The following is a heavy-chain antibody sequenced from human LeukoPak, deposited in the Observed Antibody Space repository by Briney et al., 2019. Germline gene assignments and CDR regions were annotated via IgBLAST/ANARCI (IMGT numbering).Heavy chain of an antibody. CDR3: ARARSVGIHYYFDY. CDR2: INPNSGGT. CDR1: GYTLTGYY. D-gene: IGHD7-27*01. J-gene: IGHJ4*02. V-gene: IGHV1-2*02. Sequence: GASVKVSCKASGYTLTGYYMHWVRQAPGQGLEWMGWINPNSGGTNYAQKLQGRVTMTRDTSMSTAYMELSRLRSDDTAVYYCARARSVGIHYYFDYWGQGTLVTVSS.